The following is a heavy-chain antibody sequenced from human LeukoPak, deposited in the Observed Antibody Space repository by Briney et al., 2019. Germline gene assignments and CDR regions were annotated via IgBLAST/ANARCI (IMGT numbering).Heavy chain of an antibody. J-gene: IGHJ4*02. CDR3: AKDEGYSSGWYGPGN. Sequence: GGSLRLSCAASGFTFDDYAMHWVRQAPGKGLEWVSGISWNSGSIGYADSVEGRFTISRDNAKNSLYLQMNSLRAEDTALYYCAKDEGYSSGWYGPGNWGQGTLVTVSS. CDR2: ISWNSGSI. V-gene: IGHV3-9*01. D-gene: IGHD6-19*01. CDR1: GFTFDDYA.